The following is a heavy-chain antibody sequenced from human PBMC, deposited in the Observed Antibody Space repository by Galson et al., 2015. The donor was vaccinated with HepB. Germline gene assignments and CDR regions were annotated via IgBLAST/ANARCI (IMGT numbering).Heavy chain of an antibody. CDR3: ASVEGFKPTIDY. CDR2: IKQDASER. V-gene: IGHV3-7*03. Sequence: SLRLSCAASGFTFSNYWMSWVRQVPGKGLEWVANIKQDASERYYVDSVKGRFTVSRDNAKKSLYLQMNSLRAEDTAVYYCASVEGFKPTIDYWGHGTLVTVSS. J-gene: IGHJ4*01. D-gene: IGHD5-24*01. CDR1: GFTFSNYW.